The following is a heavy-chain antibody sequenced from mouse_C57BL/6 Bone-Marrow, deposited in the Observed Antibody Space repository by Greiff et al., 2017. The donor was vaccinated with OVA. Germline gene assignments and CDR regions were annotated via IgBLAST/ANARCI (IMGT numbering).Heavy chain of an antibody. J-gene: IGHJ4*01. D-gene: IGHD2-1*01. V-gene: IGHV1-82*01. CDR2: IYPGDGDT. CDR1: GYAFSSSW. Sequence: QVQLKESGPELVKPGASVKISCKASGYAFSSSWMNWVKQRPGKGLEWIGRIYPGDGDTNYNGKFKGKATLTADKSSSTAYMQLSSLTAEDAAVYFCASGGYGNYDYAMDYGGQGTSVTVSA. CDR3: ASGGYGNYDYAMDY.